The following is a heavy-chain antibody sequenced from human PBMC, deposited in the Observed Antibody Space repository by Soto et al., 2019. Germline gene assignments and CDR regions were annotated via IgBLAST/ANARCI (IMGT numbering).Heavy chain of an antibody. V-gene: IGHV3-30-3*01. Sequence: PGGSLRLSCAASGFTFSSYTMHWVRQAPGKGLEWVALISSDGNNEDYAEIVKGRFTISRDNSNNMLYVQMNSLRAEDTAVYYCARDHKKTWLQGEFAIDWGQGTLVTVPS. CDR3: ARDHKKTWLQGEFAID. CDR1: GFTFSSYT. D-gene: IGHD5-12*01. J-gene: IGHJ4*02. CDR2: ISSDGNNE.